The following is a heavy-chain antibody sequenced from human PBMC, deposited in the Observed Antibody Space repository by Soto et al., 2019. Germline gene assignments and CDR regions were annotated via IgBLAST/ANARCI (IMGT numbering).Heavy chain of an antibody. CDR2: IVVGSGNT. Sequence: SVKVSCKASGFTFTSSAVLWVRQARGQRLEWIGWIVVGSGNTNYAQKFQGRVTMTRDTSTSTVYMELSSLRSEDTAVYYCARGSVPAAMTRFDPWGQGTLVTVSS. D-gene: IGHD2-2*01. J-gene: IGHJ5*02. CDR1: GFTFTSSA. CDR3: ARGSVPAAMTRFDP. V-gene: IGHV1-58*01.